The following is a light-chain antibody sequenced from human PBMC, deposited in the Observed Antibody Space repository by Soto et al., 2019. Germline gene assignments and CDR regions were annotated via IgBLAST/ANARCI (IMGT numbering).Light chain of an antibody. J-gene: IGKJ5*01. Sequence: EIVLTQSPGTLSLSPGERATLSCRASQSVSSSYLAWYQQKPGQAHRLLIYGASSRATGIPDRFSGSGSGTDFTLTISRLEPEDFAVYYCQQYGSSPPSITFGQGTRLEIK. CDR2: GAS. V-gene: IGKV3-20*01. CDR3: QQYGSSPPSIT. CDR1: QSVSSSY.